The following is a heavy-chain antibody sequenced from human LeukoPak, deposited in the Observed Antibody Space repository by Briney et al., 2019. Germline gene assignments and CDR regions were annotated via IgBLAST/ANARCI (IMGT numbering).Heavy chain of an antibody. D-gene: IGHD2-8*01. CDR3: SRENGAFSPFGY. CDR1: GGSISNTHW. J-gene: IGHJ4*02. CDR2: ISLTGLT. V-gene: IGHV4-4*02. Sequence: SETLSLTCGVSGGSISNTHWWSWVRRPPGQGLEWIGEISLTGLTHYNPSLESRVTVSLDKSKNQLSLNLTSVTAADTAVYYCSRENGAFSPFGYWGQGTLVTVLS.